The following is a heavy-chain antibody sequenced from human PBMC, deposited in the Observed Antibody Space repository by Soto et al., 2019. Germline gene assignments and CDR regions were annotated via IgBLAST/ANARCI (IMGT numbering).Heavy chain of an antibody. CDR1: GVTFSSYN. CDR3: ARIAAAGTIYYYGMDV. V-gene: IGHV3-21*01. Sequence: GGSLRLSCAASGVTFSSYNMNWIRQPPGKGLEWVSSISSSSSYIYYPYLENRRFTISRDNAQNSLYPQMNSLRAEDTAVYYCARIAAAGTIYYYGMDVWGQGTTVTVSS. CDR2: ISSSSSYI. D-gene: IGHD6-13*01. J-gene: IGHJ6*02.